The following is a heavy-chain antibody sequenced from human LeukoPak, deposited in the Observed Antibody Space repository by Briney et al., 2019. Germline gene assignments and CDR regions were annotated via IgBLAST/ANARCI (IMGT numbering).Heavy chain of an antibody. CDR2: ISWNSGSI. D-gene: IGHD6-13*01. V-gene: IGHV3-9*01. J-gene: IGHJ5*02. CDR3: AKDISSSWYAGWFDP. CDR1: RFTFDDYA. Sequence: GGSLRLSCAASRFTFDDYAMHWVRQAPGKGLEWVSGISWNSGSIGYADSVKGRFTISRDNAKNSLYLQMNSLRAEDTALYYCAKDISSSWYAGWFDPWGQGTLVTVSS.